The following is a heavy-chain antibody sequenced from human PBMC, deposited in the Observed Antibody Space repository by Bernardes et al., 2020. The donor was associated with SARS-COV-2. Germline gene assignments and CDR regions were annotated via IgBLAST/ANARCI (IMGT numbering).Heavy chain of an antibody. CDR1: GFIFSNYW. J-gene: IGHJ4*02. D-gene: IGHD1-26*01. CDR2: INPDGSRS. Sequence: GSSLKLSCASSGFIFSNYWMHWVRQPPGNGLVWVERINPDGSRSNYADAVNGRFTISRDNAKNTLYLQMHSLRVEDTAVYYCVGGSGNYVDWGYWAQGTLVTVSS. CDR3: VGGSGNYVDWGY. V-gene: IGHV3-74*01.